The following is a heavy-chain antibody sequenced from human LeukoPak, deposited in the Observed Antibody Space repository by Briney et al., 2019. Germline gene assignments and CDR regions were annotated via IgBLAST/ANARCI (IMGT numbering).Heavy chain of an antibody. CDR2: IYYSGST. J-gene: IGHJ3*02. Sequence: SETLSLTCAVSGYSISSGYYWSWIRQPPGKGLEWIGYIYYSGSTNYNPSLKSRVTISVDTSKNQFSLKLSSVTAADTAVCYCARARTYYYDMGAFDIWGQGTMVTVSS. D-gene: IGHD3-22*01. V-gene: IGHV4-61*01. CDR3: ARARTYYYDMGAFDI. CDR1: GYSISSGYY.